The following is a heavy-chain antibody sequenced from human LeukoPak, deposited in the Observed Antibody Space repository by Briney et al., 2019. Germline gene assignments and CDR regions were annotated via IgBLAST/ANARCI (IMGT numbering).Heavy chain of an antibody. J-gene: IGHJ4*02. CDR2: LKSSVDTT. Sequence: GASVKVSCKTSGYSFTSYHMNWLRQAPGQGLEWVGILKSSVDTTVYAQKFQGRVTVTRDTSTSTVYMELSSLSSEDTAVYYCAREDPHRYNFDFWGPGTLVTVSS. CDR3: AREDPHRYNFDF. V-gene: IGHV1-46*01. D-gene: IGHD1-1*01. CDR1: GYSFTSYH.